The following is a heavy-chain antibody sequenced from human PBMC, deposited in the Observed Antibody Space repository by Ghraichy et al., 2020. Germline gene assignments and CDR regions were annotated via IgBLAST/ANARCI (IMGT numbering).Heavy chain of an antibody. D-gene: IGHD2-21*01. CDR3: ARGSRVVRYYYYDGMDV. Sequence: LSLTCVGSGFTFSSYSMNWVRQAPGKGLEWVSYITSSSRFISYADSVKGRFTVSRDTAQKSLYLQMKNLRDEDTAVYYCARGSRVVRYYYYDGMDVWGQGTTVTVSS. J-gene: IGHJ6*02. CDR1: GFTFSSYS. V-gene: IGHV3-48*02. CDR2: ITSSSRFI.